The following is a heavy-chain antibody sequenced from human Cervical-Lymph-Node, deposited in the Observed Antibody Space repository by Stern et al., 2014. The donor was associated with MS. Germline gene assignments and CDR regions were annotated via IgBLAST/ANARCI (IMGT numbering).Heavy chain of an antibody. Sequence: VQLVESGGGLVKPGGSLRLSCAVSGFTFSDYYMSWIRQAPGKGLEWVAYITTSGGTRYYADSVKGRYTISRDNAKNSLYLQMNSLRAEDTAVFYCARRYCTPSSCYSDSWGQGTLVTVSS. CDR1: GFTFSDYY. J-gene: IGHJ5*01. CDR3: ARRYCTPSSCYSDS. V-gene: IGHV3-11*01. D-gene: IGHD2-2*01. CDR2: ITTSGGTR.